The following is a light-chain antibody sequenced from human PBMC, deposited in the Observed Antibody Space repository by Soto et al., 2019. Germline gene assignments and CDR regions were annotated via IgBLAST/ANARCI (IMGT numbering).Light chain of an antibody. Sequence: DIVMTQSPDSLAVSLGERATINCKSSQSVLYRSNNKNYLAWYQQKPGQPPKLLLYWESTRESGVPDRFSASGSCTDFPLAIISLQAQNLAVSYCQQYYSSPYTFGQGTKLESK. J-gene: IGKJ2*01. CDR3: QQYYSSPYT. CDR2: WES. CDR1: QSVLYRSNNKNY. V-gene: IGKV4-1*01.